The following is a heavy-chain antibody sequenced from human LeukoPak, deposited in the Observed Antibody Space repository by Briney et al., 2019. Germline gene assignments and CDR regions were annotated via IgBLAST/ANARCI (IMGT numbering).Heavy chain of an antibody. Sequence: AGGSLRLSCAASGFTFSSYSMNWVRQAPGKGLEWVSSIGSRSGYTYDADSVKGRFTISRGNAKNSLYLQMNSLRAEDTAVYYCARVVPDTHYYYYGMDVWGQGITVTVSS. J-gene: IGHJ6*02. CDR3: ARVVPDTHYYYYGMDV. CDR2: IGSRSGYT. V-gene: IGHV3-21*01. D-gene: IGHD1-26*01. CDR1: GFTFSSYS.